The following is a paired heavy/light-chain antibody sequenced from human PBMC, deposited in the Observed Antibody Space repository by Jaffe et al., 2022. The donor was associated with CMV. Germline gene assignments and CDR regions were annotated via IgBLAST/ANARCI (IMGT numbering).Heavy chain of an antibody. CDR3: ARLWATGENGRGWIHN. D-gene: IGHD3-10*02. CDR1: GDSISSTTFF. J-gene: IGHJ4*02. Sequence: QLQLQESGPGLVKPSETLSLTCTVSGDSISSTTFFWGWIRQPPGKGLEWIGTLYPNGSTYYNPSLKSRVTMSVDTSNNQFSLKVSSVTAADMALYYCARLWATGENGRGWIHNWGRGTLVIVSS. CDR2: LYPNGST. V-gene: IGHV4-39*01.
Light chain of an antibody. CDR2: WAS. Sequence: DIVMTQSPDSLAVSLGERATINCKSSQSVLYNPNNRNYLAWYQHKRGQPPKLLFRWASTRESGVPDRFSGSGSATDFTLSISSLQSEDVAVYYCQQHYSSPLTFGGGTKVEI. J-gene: IGKJ4*01. CDR3: QQHYSSPLT. V-gene: IGKV4-1*01. CDR1: QSVLYNPNNRNY.